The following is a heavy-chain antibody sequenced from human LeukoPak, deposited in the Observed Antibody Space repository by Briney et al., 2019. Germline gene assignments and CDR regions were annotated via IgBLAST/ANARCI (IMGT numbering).Heavy chain of an antibody. Sequence: PSETLSLTCTVSGGSISSGDYYWSWIRQPPGMGLEWIGYIYYSGSTYYNPSLKSRVTISVDTSKNQFPLKLSSVTAADTAVYYCARDLSSSSSSYFDYWGQGTLVTVSS. CDR3: ARDLSSSSSSYFDY. V-gene: IGHV4-30-4*02. J-gene: IGHJ4*02. CDR2: IYYSGST. CDR1: GGSISSGDYY. D-gene: IGHD6-13*01.